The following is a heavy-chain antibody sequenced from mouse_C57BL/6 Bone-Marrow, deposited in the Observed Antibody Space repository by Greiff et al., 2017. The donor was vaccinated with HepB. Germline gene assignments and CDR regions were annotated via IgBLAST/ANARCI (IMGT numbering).Heavy chain of an antibody. Sequence: EVQRVESGGGLVKPGGSLKLSCAASGFTFSSYAMSWVRQTPEKRLEWVATISDGGSYTYYPDNVKGRFTISRDNAKNNLYLQMSHLKSEDTAMYYCAREGYYAGYFDVWGTGTTVTVSS. V-gene: IGHV5-4*01. CDR3: AREGYYAGYFDV. J-gene: IGHJ1*03. CDR1: GFTFSSYA. D-gene: IGHD1-1*02. CDR2: ISDGGSYT.